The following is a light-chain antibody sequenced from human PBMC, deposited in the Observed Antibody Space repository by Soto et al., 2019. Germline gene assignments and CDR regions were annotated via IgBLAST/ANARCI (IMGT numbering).Light chain of an antibody. V-gene: IGKV3-20*01. J-gene: IGKJ1*01. Sequence: VLSQSPGTLSLSPGERATLSCRASQRVSSTYLAWYQQKPGQAPRLIIYGTSNRATGIPERFSGSESGTDFTLTISRLEPEDFAVYFCQQYGNSPRTFGQGTKVDIK. CDR2: GTS. CDR1: QRVSSTY. CDR3: QQYGNSPRT.